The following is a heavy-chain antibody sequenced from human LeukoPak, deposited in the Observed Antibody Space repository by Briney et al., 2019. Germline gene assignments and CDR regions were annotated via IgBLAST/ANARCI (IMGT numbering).Heavy chain of an antibody. CDR3: ARVADYDSSGENLDAFDI. V-gene: IGHV4-59*01. Sequence: PSETLSLTCTVSDDSITMYYWTWIRQPPGKGLEWVGYIYYSGSTNYNPSLKSRVTISVDTSKNQFSLKLSSVTAADTAVYYCARVADYDSSGENLDAFDIWGQGTMVTVSS. CDR2: IYYSGST. J-gene: IGHJ3*02. CDR1: DDSITMYY. D-gene: IGHD3-22*01.